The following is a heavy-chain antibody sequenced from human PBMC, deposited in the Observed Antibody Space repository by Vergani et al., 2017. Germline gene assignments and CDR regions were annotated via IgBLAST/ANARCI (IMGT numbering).Heavy chain of an antibody. J-gene: IGHJ4*02. CDR1: GFTFSSYA. CDR2: ISYDGSNK. CDR3: ARDGEPDCGGDCSTSS. Sequence: QVQLVESGGGVVQPGRSLRLSCAASGFTFSSYAMHWVRQAPGKGLEWVAVISYDGSNKYYADSVKGRFTISRDNSKNTLYLQMNSLRAQDTAVYYCARDGEPDCGGDCSTSSWGQGTLVTVSS. V-gene: IGHV3-30*01. D-gene: IGHD2-21*01.